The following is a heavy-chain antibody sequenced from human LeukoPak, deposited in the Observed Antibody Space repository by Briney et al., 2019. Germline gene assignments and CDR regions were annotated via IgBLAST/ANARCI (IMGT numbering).Heavy chain of an antibody. J-gene: IGHJ5*02. V-gene: IGHV3-30*02. CDR1: GFIFSNYG. CDR2: IRNDGSMK. Sequence: GGSLRLSCAASGFIFSNYGMHWVRQTPAKGLEWVAFIRNDGSMKYYADSVKGRFTISRDNSKNTLYLQMNNLRTEDMAVYYCAKSDIIVVPDAKGNWFDPWGQGSLVTVSS. CDR3: AKSDIIVVPDAKGNWFDP. D-gene: IGHD2-2*01.